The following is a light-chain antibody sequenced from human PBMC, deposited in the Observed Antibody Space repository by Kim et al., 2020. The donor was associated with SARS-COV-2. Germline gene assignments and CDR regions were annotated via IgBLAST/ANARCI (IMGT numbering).Light chain of an antibody. CDR3: QHDGKSTAYT. V-gene: IGKV3-20*01. Sequence: EIVLTQSPGTLSLSPGGRATLSCRASQTVGNNYLAWYQQKPGQAPRLLIHGASSRATGIPDRFSGGGSGTDFTLTISRLEPEDFVVYYWQHDGKSTAYTFGQGTKLE. CDR2: GAS. CDR1: QTVGNNY. J-gene: IGKJ2*01.